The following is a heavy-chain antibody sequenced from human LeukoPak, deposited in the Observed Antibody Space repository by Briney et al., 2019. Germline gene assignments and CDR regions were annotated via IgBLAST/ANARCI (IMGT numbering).Heavy chain of an antibody. CDR2: IRSKAYGGTT. Sequence: GGSLRLSCTASGFTFGDYAMSWFRQAPGKGLEWVGFIRSKAYGGTTEYAASVKGRFTISRDDSKSIAYLQMNSLKTEDTAVYYCCRVTDKAGELNFDYWGQGTLVTVSS. CDR3: CRVTDKAGELNFDY. J-gene: IGHJ4*02. D-gene: IGHD3-10*01. CDR1: GFTFGDYA. V-gene: IGHV3-49*03.